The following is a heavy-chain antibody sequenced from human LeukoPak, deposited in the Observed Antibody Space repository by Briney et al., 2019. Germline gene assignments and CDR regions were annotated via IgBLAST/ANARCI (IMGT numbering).Heavy chain of an antibody. CDR3: ARQPGELFEYIDY. CDR1: GYSFTSYW. D-gene: IGHD3-10*01. J-gene: IGHJ4*02. CDR2: IDPSDSYT. Sequence: GESLKISCKGSGYSFTSYWISWVRQMPGKGLEWMGRIDPSDSYTNYSPSFQGHVTISADKSISTAYLQWSSLKASDTAMYYCARQPGELFEYIDYWGRGTLVTVSS. V-gene: IGHV5-10-1*01.